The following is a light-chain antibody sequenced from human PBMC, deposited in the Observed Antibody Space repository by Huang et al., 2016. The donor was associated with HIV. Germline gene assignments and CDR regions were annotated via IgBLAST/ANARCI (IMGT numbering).Light chain of an antibody. V-gene: IGKV3-20*01. J-gene: IGKJ2*01. CDR3: QQYGTSPYT. CDR1: QSLSSSY. Sequence: EVVLTQSPDTLSSSPGERVTVSCRASQSLSSSYIAWYQQRPGQAPSLLIYGASTRATDIPDRFSGSGSGTDFTLTINGLEPADFAMYYCQQYGTSPYTFGQGTNLEI. CDR2: GAS.